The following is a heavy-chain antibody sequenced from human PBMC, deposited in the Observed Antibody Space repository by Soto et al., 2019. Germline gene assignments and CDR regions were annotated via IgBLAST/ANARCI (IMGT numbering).Heavy chain of an antibody. J-gene: IGHJ6*02. V-gene: IGHV3-23*01. D-gene: IGHD2-2*01. CDR3: AKSLSTAVNYGLDV. Sequence: EVQLLESGGGLVQPGGSLRLSCGASGFTFSDNAMTWVRQAPGKGLEWVSSISDDGDSTYYADSVKGRFTISRDNSKNTLFLQMSSLGAADTALYYCAKSLSTAVNYGLDVWGQGTSVTVSS. CDR1: GFTFSDNA. CDR2: ISDDGDST.